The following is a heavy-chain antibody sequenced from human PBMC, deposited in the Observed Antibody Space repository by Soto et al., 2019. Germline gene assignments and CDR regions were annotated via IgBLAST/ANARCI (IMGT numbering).Heavy chain of an antibody. CDR3: AKDRPTYYYDSSGSSPFDY. CDR1: GFTFSSDA. J-gene: IGHJ4*02. CDR2: ISGSGGST. D-gene: IGHD3-22*01. V-gene: IGHV3-23*01. Sequence: PGGSLRLSCAASGFTFSSDAMSWVRQAPGKGLEWVSAISGSGGSTYYADSVKGRFTISRDNSKNTLYLQMNSLRAEDTAVYYCAKDRPTYYYDSSGSSPFDYWGQGTLVTVSS.